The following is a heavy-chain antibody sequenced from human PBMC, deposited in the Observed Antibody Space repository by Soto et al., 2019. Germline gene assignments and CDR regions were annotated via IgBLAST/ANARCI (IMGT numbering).Heavy chain of an antibody. CDR3: ARWYNWNYVLDY. CDR2: ISYDGSNK. J-gene: IGHJ4*02. Sequence: QVQLVESGGGVVQPGRSLRLSCAASGFTFSSYAMHWVRQAPGKGLEWVAVISYDGSNKYYADSVKGRFTISRDNSKNTLYLQMNSLRAEDTAVYYCARWYNWNYVLDYWGQGTLVTVSS. CDR1: GFTFSSYA. V-gene: IGHV3-30-3*01. D-gene: IGHD1-7*01.